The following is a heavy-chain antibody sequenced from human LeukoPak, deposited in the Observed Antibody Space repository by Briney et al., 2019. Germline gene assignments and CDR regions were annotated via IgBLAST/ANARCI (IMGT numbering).Heavy chain of an antibody. CDR2: ISWNSGSI. Sequence: GRSLRLSCAASGFTFDDYAMHWVRQAPGKGLEWVSGISWNSGSIGYADSVKGRFTISRDNAKNSLYLQMNSLRAEDTAVYYCAKDGLDSYGDYWGQGTLVTVSS. D-gene: IGHD5-18*01. J-gene: IGHJ4*02. CDR3: AKDGLDSYGDY. V-gene: IGHV3-9*01. CDR1: GFTFDDYA.